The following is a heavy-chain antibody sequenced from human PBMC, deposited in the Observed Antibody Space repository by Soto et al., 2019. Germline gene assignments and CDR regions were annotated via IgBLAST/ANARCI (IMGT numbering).Heavy chain of an antibody. CDR3: ARGMGSYYDRYYYGMDV. J-gene: IGHJ6*02. CDR2: IYYSGST. D-gene: IGHD1-26*01. V-gene: IGHV4-59*01. CDR1: GGSISSYY. Sequence: SETLSLTCTVSGGSISSYYWSWIRQPPGKGLEWIGYIYYSGSTNYNPSLKSRVTISVDTSKNQFSLKLSSVTAADTAVYYCARGMGSYYDRYYYGMDVWGQGTTVTVSS.